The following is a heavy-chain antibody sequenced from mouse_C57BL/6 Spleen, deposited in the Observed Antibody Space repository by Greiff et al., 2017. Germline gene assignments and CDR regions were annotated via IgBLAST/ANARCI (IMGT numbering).Heavy chain of an antibody. CDR3: ARRSYYGSSYVDWYFDV. Sequence: EVQRVESGGGLVQPGGSLKLSCAASGFTFSDYYMYWVRQTPEKRLEWVAYISNGGGSTYYPDTVKGRFTISRDNAKNTLYLQMSRLKSEDTAMYYCARRSYYGSSYVDWYFDVWGTGTTVTVSS. V-gene: IGHV5-12*01. J-gene: IGHJ1*03. CDR1: GFTFSDYY. D-gene: IGHD1-1*01. CDR2: ISNGGGST.